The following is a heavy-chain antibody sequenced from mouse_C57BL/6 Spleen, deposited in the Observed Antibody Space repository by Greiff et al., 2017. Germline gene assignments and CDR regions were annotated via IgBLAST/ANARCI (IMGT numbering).Heavy chain of an antibody. D-gene: IGHD2-4*01. CDR1: GFNIKDYY. J-gene: IGHJ3*01. CDR2: IDPADGDT. CDR3: TPYYDYPLFAY. Sequence: VQLKQSGAELVRPGASVTLSCKASGFNIKDYYMHWVKQRPEQGLAWIGRIDPADGDTEYAPKFQGKATMTADTSSNTAYMPLSSLTSEDTAVYYCTPYYDYPLFAYWGQGTRVTVSA. V-gene: IGHV14-1*01.